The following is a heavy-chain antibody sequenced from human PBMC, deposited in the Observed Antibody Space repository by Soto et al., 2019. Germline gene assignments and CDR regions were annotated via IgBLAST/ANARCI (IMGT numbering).Heavy chain of an antibody. Sequence: SETLSLTXSVSSDSMNSGGYYWSWIRQHPGKGLEWIGYIYSNGDTYYNPSLKSRVTISVDTSKNQFSLNLTSVTAADTAVYYCARRGGSSSGYYYYAMDVWGQGTTVPVSS. CDR3: ARRGGSSSGYYYYAMDV. V-gene: IGHV4-31*02. CDR2: IYSNGDT. D-gene: IGHD6-6*01. J-gene: IGHJ6*02. CDR1: SDSMNSGGYY.